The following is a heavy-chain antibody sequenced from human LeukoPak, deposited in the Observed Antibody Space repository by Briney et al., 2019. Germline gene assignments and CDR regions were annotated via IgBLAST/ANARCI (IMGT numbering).Heavy chain of an antibody. J-gene: IGHJ4*02. CDR3: ARRHHFGFLDS. Sequence: GGSLRLSCAASGVMFPSYWMTWVREAPGKGLGWVANIKQDGSEKYYVDSVKGRFTISRDNAKNSVYLQMNSLRAEDTAVYYCARRHHFGFLDSWGQGTLVTVSS. CDR1: GVMFPSYW. CDR2: IKQDGSEK. D-gene: IGHD3-10*01. V-gene: IGHV3-7*04.